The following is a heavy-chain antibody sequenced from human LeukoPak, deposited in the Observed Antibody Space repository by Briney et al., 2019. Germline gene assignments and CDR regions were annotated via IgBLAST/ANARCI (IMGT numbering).Heavy chain of an antibody. V-gene: IGHV1-18*01. CDR1: GYTFTTYA. CDR2: ISAYNGNT. J-gene: IGHJ5*02. D-gene: IGHD6-19*01. Sequence: ASVKVSCKASGYTFTTYAITWVRQAPGQGLEWMGWISAYNGNTNFAQKFQGRVTMTTDTSTSTAYMELRSLRSDDTAVYYCARGYNSGWFLRFDPWGQGTLVTVSP. CDR3: ARGYNSGWFLRFDP.